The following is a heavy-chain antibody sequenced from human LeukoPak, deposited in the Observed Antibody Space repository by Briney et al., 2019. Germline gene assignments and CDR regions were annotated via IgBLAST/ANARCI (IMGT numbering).Heavy chain of an antibody. D-gene: IGHD1-26*01. CDR2: LYSDDTT. V-gene: IGHV3-53*01. Sequence: PGGSLRLSRAASGFTVSSNYMNWVRQAPGKGLEWVSVLYSDDTTYYADSVKGRFTISRDNSKNTLYLQMNNLRAEDTAVYYCARGGGYYAIDYWGQGTLVTVSS. CDR3: ARGGGYYAIDY. J-gene: IGHJ4*02. CDR1: GFTVSSNY.